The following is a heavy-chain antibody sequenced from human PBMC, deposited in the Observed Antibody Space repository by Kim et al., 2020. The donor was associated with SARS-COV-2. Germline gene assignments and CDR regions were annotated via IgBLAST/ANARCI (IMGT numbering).Heavy chain of an antibody. V-gene: IGHV4-34*01. CDR3: ARWGPPGPYYYYYYGMEV. CDR2: INHSGST. J-gene: IGHJ6*01. D-gene: IGHD3-16*01. CDR1: GGSFSGYY. Sequence: SETLSLTCAVYGGSFSGYYWSWIRQPPGKGLEWIGEINHSGSTNYNPSLKSRVTISVDTSKNQFSLKLSSVTAADTAVYYCARWGPPGPYYYYYYGMEV.